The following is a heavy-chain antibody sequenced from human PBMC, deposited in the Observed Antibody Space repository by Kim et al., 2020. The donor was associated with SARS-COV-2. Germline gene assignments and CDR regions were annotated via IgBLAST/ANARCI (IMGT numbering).Heavy chain of an antibody. CDR1: GYSFTSYW. D-gene: IGHD4-17*01. CDR2: IYPGDSDT. CDR3: ARQWGDVDFGRNYGRYFDL. J-gene: IGHJ2*01. Sequence: GESLKISCKGSGYSFTSYWIGWVRQMPGKGLEWMGIIYPGDSDTRYSPSFQGQVTISADKSISTAYLQWSSLKASDTAMYYCARQWGDVDFGRNYGRYFDLWGRGTLVTVSS. V-gene: IGHV5-51*01.